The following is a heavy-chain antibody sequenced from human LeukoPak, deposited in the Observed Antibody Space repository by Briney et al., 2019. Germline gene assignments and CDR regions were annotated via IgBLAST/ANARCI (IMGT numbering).Heavy chain of an antibody. J-gene: IGHJ4*02. CDR1: GFTFSSYW. CDR2: ISYDGRNE. Sequence: GRSLRLSCAASGFTFSSYWMHWVSQAPGKGLVWVALISYDGRNEYFADSVKGRFTISRDNSKNTVYLQINSLRTEDTTVYYCARELRGSSLDYWGQGTLVTVSS. CDR3: ARELRGSSLDY. D-gene: IGHD3-16*01. V-gene: IGHV3-30*03.